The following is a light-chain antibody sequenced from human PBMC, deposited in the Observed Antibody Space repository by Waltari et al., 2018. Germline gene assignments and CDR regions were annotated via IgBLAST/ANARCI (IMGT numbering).Light chain of an antibody. CDR1: NSNIGAPSH. J-gene: IGLJ2*01. Sequence: QSVLTQPPSVSGAPGQKITISCTGSNSNIGAPSHVPGYQQLPGRPPKLPMYGNHNRPSGVPDRFSGSRSGTSASLAITGLQVEDEGAYYCQSYDSGLRGSVIGGGTKLTVL. CDR3: QSYDSGLRGSV. V-gene: IGLV1-40*01. CDR2: GNH.